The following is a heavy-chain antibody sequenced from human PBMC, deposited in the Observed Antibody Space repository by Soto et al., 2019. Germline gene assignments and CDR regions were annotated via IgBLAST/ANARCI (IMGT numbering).Heavy chain of an antibody. V-gene: IGHV3-23*01. CDR1: GFTFSSYA. J-gene: IGHJ4*02. CDR2: ISGSGGST. CDR3: AKVGGVRGYSYVRGGDYDSSGYYFDY. Sequence: GGSLRLSCAASGFTFSSYAMSWVRQAPGKGLEWVSAISGSGGSTYYADSVKGRFTISRDNSKNTLYLQMNSVRAADTAVYDCAKVGGVRGYSYVRGGDYDSSGYYFDYWGQGTLGTVSS. D-gene: IGHD3-22*01.